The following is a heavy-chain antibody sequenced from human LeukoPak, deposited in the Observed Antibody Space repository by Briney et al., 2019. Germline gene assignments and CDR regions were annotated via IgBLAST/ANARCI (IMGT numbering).Heavy chain of an antibody. CDR1: GFTFSRYW. J-gene: IGHJ4*02. CDR2: INLDGYNT. D-gene: IGHD3-22*01. Sequence: GGSLRLSCAASGFTFSRYWMHWVRQAPGKGLVWVSRINLDGYNTNYADSVKGRFTISRDNAKNTLYLQMNSLRAEDTAVYYCARGALGGNYYDGSGGQGTLVTVSS. CDR3: ARGALGGNYYDGS. V-gene: IGHV3-74*01.